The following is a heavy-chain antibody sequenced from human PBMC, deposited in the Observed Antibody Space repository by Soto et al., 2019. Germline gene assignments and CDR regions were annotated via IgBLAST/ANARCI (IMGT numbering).Heavy chain of an antibody. Sequence: QVQLVESGGGVVQPGRSLRPSCAASGFTFRSYAMHWVRQAPGKGLEWVAVISYDGSDKHYADSVKGRFTISRDNSKNSLFLQMSNLRAEDTAVYYCARGWNGPFDYWGQGTLVTVSS. D-gene: IGHD3-3*01. CDR3: ARGWNGPFDY. CDR2: ISYDGSDK. J-gene: IGHJ4*02. V-gene: IGHV3-30-3*01. CDR1: GFTFRSYA.